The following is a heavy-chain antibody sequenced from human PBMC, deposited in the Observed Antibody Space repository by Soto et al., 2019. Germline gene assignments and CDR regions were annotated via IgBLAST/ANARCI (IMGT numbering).Heavy chain of an antibody. CDR1: AGTIRSPDW. V-gene: IGHV4-4*02. CDR2: IFQSGST. Sequence: PSETLSLTCGVSAGTIRSPDWWTWVRQPPGKGLEWIGEIFQSGSTNYTPSLESRVTISVDKSKNQFSLTLTSVTAADTAVYFCARGRGRYSSGWSWFDTWGQGILVTVSS. CDR3: ARGRGRYSSGWSWFDT. J-gene: IGHJ5*02. D-gene: IGHD6-19*01.